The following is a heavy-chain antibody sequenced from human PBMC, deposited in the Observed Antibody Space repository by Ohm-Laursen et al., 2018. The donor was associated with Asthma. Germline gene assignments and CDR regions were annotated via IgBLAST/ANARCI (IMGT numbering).Heavy chain of an antibody. CDR1: GGSVSSGSYY. J-gene: IGHJ3*02. CDR2: IYYSGST. D-gene: IGHD1-26*01. CDR3: AVSSGNYYHSLDI. V-gene: IGHV4-61*01. Sequence: GTLSLTCTVSGGSVSSGSYYWSWIRQPPGKGLEWIGYIYYSGSTNYNPSLESRVTISVDTSKNQFSLKLSSVTAADTAVYYCAVSSGNYYHSLDIWGQGTMVTVSS.